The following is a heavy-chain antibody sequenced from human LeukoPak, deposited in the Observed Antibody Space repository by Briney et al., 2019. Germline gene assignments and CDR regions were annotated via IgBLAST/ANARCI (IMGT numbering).Heavy chain of an antibody. V-gene: IGHV1-69*13. CDR3: AREGGYYDSSGYSNWFDP. CDR2: IIPIFGTA. J-gene: IGHJ5*02. D-gene: IGHD3-22*01. Sequence: GASVKVSCKASGYTFTNYYIHWVRQAPGQGLEWMGGIIPIFGTANYAQKFQGRVTITADESTSTAYMELSSLRSEDTAVYYCAREGGYYDSSGYSNWFDPWGQGTLVTVSS. CDR1: GYTFTNYY.